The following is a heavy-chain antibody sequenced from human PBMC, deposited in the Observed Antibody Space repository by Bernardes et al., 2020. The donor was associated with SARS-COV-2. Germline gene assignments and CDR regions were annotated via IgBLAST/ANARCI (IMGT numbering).Heavy chain of an antibody. D-gene: IGHD4-17*01. Sequence: SETLSLTCAVSDGSISSGGYSWNWIRQPPGKGLEWIGYIYHSGSTYYNPSLKSRVTISVDRSKSQFSLRLSSVTAADTAVYFCARATYGDYGWFDPWGQGALVTVSS. V-gene: IGHV4-30-2*01. CDR3: ARATYGDYGWFDP. CDR1: DGSISSGGYS. CDR2: IYHSGST. J-gene: IGHJ5*02.